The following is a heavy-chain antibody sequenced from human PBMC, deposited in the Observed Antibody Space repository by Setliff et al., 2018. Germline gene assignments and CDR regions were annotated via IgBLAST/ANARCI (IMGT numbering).Heavy chain of an antibody. CDR3: ARVSGFQYMDV. Sequence: SETLSLTCTVSGDSISSRTHYWSWIRQPAGKGLEWIGQVYTSWSTNYNPSLKSRVTISLDTSKNQFSLNLSSLTAADTAVYYCARVSGFQYMDVWGKGTTVTVSS. CDR2: VYTSWST. V-gene: IGHV4-61*09. CDR1: GDSISSRTHY. D-gene: IGHD3-3*01. J-gene: IGHJ6*03.